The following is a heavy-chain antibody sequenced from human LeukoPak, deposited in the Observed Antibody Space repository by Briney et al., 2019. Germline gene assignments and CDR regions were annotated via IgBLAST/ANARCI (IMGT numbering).Heavy chain of an antibody. CDR2: INHSGST. V-gene: IGHV4-34*01. CDR1: GGSFSGYY. CDR3: ARGNIVVVPAAIRGSYYFDY. J-gene: IGHJ4*02. D-gene: IGHD2-2*01. Sequence: SETLSLTCAVYGGSFSGYYWSWIRQPPVKGLEWIGEINHSGSTNYNPSLKSRVTISVDTSKNQFSLKLSSVTAADTAVYYCARGNIVVVPAAIRGSYYFDYWGQGTLVTVSS.